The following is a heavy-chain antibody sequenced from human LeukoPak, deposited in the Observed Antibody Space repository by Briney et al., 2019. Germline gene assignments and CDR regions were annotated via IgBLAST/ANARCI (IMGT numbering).Heavy chain of an antibody. D-gene: IGHD2-2*01. CDR2: IRGDGSEK. Sequence: SGGSLRLSCAASGFTFSSYWMTWVRQAPGEGLEWVANIRGDGSEKKYVDSVKGRFTISRDNAKNSLYLQMDNLRAEDTAMYYCARTSSITCYDYWGRGTLVTVSS. CDR3: ARTSSITCYDY. V-gene: IGHV3-7*03. CDR1: GFTFSSYW. J-gene: IGHJ4*02.